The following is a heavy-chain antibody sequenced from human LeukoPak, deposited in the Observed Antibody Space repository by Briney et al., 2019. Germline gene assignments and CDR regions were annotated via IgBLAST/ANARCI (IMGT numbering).Heavy chain of an antibody. CDR1: GFTFSSYS. Sequence: GESLKISCAASGFTFSSYSMNWVRQAPGKGLEWVSSISSSSSYIYYADSVKGGFTISRDNAKNSLYLQMNSLRAEDTAVYYCARAPIMDVWGKGTTVTISS. J-gene: IGHJ6*03. CDR2: ISSSSSYI. V-gene: IGHV3-21*01. CDR3: ARAPIMDV.